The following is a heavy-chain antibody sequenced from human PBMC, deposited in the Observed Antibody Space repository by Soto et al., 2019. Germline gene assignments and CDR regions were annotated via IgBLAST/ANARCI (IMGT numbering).Heavy chain of an antibody. J-gene: IGHJ4*02. D-gene: IGHD3-16*01. CDR3: AKGGYRHAYD. Sequence: EVQLLESGGGLIQPGGSLRLSCAASGFAFSRSAMAWVRQAPEKGLEWVSSISDGGGTTFYAGSVEGRFTISRDNSKNTLYLQMNSVRADDTAVYYCAKGGYRHAYDWGRGTLVTVSS. CDR1: GFAFSRSA. CDR2: ISDGGGTT. V-gene: IGHV3-23*01.